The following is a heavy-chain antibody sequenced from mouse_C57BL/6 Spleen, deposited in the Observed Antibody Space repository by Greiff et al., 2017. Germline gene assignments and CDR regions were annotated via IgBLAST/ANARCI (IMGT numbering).Heavy chain of an antibody. Sequence: VQLQQSGAELVKPGASVKMSCTASGYTFTTYPIEWMKQNHGKSLEWIGNFHPYNDDTKYNEKFKGKATLTVEKSSSTVYVKLSRLTSDDSAVYYGAKCGYWRSNAAWFAYWGQGTLVTVSA. CDR1: GYTFTTYP. D-gene: IGHD2-5*01. J-gene: IGHJ3*01. CDR3: AKCGYWRSNAAWFAY. CDR2: FHPYNDDT. V-gene: IGHV1-47*01.